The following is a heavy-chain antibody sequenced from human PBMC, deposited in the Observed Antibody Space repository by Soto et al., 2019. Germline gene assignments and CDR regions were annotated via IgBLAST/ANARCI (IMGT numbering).Heavy chain of an antibody. CDR3: ARDGYCTNGVCYYYYYYGMDV. J-gene: IGHJ6*02. V-gene: IGHV1-18*01. CDR1: GYTFTSYG. D-gene: IGHD2-8*01. CDR2: ISAYNGNT. Sequence: GASVKVSCKASGYTFTSYGISWVRQAPGQGLEWMGWISAYNGNTNYAQKLQGRVTMTTDTSTSTAYMELRSLRSDDTAVYYCARDGYCTNGVCYYYYYYGMDVWGQGTTVTSP.